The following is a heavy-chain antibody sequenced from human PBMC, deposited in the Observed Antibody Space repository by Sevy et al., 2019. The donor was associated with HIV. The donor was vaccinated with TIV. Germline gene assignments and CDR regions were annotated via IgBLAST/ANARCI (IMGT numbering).Heavy chain of an antibody. D-gene: IGHD4-17*01. CDR3: ATDHVKDGDLGDYYYFAMDV. CDR1: GFTFSDYY. J-gene: IGHJ6*02. CDR2: ISGSDGAT. V-gene: IGHV3-11*01. Sequence: GGSLRLSCVASGFTFSDYYMSWIRQAPGKGLEWVSYISGSDGATYYADSVKGRFTISRDNTKNSLYLQMTSLTAEDTAVYYCATDHVKDGDLGDYYYFAMDVWGQGTTVTVSS.